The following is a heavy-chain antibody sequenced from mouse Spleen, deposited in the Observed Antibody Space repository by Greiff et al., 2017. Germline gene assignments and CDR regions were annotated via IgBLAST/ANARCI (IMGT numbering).Heavy chain of an antibody. CDR2: IDPSDSYT. CDR3: ASKRDY. J-gene: IGHJ2*01. V-gene: IGHV1-69*01. CDR1: GYTFTSYW. Sequence: VQLQQPGAELVMPGASVKLSCKASGYTFTSYWMHWVKQRPGQGLEWIGEIDPSDSYTNYNQKFKGKATLTVDKSSSTAYMQLSSLTSEDSAVYYCASKRDYWGQGTTLTVSS.